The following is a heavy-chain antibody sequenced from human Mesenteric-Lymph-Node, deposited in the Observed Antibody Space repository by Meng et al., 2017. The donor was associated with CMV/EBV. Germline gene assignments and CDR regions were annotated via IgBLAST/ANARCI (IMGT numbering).Heavy chain of an antibody. D-gene: IGHD3-9*01. CDR1: GGSFSGYY. CDR2: INHSGST. Sequence: QVQLHQWGAGPVKPSETLSVTCAVYGGSFSGYYWNWIRQSPEKGLEWIGEINHSGSTTYNPSFTSRIIISVDTSTNQISLNMSSVTAADTAVYYCARGSSYDILTGYFDYWGQGALVTVSS. CDR3: ARGSSYDILTGYFDY. J-gene: IGHJ4*02. V-gene: IGHV4-34*01.